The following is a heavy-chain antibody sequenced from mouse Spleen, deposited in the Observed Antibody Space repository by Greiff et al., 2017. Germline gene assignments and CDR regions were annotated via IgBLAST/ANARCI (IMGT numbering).Heavy chain of an antibody. D-gene: IGHD2-1*01. CDR2: IWTGGGT. J-gene: IGHJ4*01. Sequence: QVQLQESGPGLVAPSQSLSITCTVSGFSLTSYAISWVRQPPGKGLEWLGVIWTGGGTNYNSALKSRLSISKDNSKSQVFLKMNSLQTDDTARYYCASNYGNPYYAMDYWGQGTSVTVSS. CDR1: GFSLTSYA. CDR3: ASNYGNPYYAMDY. V-gene: IGHV2-9-1*01.